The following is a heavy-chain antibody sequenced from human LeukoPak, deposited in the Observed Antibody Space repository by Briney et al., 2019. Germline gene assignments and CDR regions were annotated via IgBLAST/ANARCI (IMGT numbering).Heavy chain of an antibody. CDR3: ARAEYYYDSSGYYPRYYNYYYMDV. D-gene: IGHD3-22*01. V-gene: IGHV3-21*01. CDR1: GFTFSSYS. CDR2: ISSSGSHI. J-gene: IGHJ6*03. Sequence: PGGSLRLSCAASGFTFSSYSMNWVRQAPGKGLEWVSSISSSGSHIYYADSVKGRITISRDNAKNSVYLQMNSLRAEDTAVFYCARAEYYYDSSGYYPRYYNYYYMDVWGKGTTVTVSS.